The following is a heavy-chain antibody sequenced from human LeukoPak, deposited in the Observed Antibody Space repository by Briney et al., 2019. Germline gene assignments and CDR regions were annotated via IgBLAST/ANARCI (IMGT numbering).Heavy chain of an antibody. CDR3: ARRDFYGSGRSFDS. CDR1: GGSFSGYY. CDR2: INDSGST. Sequence: SETLSLTCAVYGGSFSGYYWSWIRQPPGEGLEWSGEINDSGSTNYNPSLKSRATIPVDTSKNQFSLKLSSVTAADTAVYYCARRDFYGSGRSFDSWGQGTLVTVSS. J-gene: IGHJ4*02. V-gene: IGHV4-34*01. D-gene: IGHD3-10*01.